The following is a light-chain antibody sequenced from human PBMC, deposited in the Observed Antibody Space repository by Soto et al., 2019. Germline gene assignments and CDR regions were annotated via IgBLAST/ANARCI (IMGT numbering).Light chain of an antibody. V-gene: IGKV1-5*03. J-gene: IGKJ4*01. CDR1: QSFSTW. Sequence: DIQMTQSPSTLSASVVDRVTITCRASQSFSTWLAWYQQKPGKAPNLLIYETSILESGVPSRFSGSGSGTEFTLTISSLQPDDFATYYCQQHNSNPLTFGGGTKVEIK. CDR2: ETS. CDR3: QQHNSNPLT.